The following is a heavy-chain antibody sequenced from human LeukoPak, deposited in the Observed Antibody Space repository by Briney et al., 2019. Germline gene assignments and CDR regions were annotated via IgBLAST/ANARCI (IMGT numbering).Heavy chain of an antibody. CDR2: ISGSGGST. CDR1: GFTFSSYA. D-gene: IGHD3-22*01. Sequence: PGGSLRLSCAASGFTFSSYAMSWVRQAPGKGLEWVSAISGSGGSTYYADSVKGRFTISRDNSKNTLYLQMNSLRAEDTAVYYCAKDQKVYYYDSSGTFDYWGQGTLVTVSS. V-gene: IGHV3-23*01. J-gene: IGHJ4*02. CDR3: AKDQKVYYYDSSGTFDY.